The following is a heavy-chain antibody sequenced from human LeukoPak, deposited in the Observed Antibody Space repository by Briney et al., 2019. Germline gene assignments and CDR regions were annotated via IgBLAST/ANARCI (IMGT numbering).Heavy chain of an antibody. Sequence: PGGSLRLSCAARGFTFSSYSMNWVRQAPGKGLEWVSYISSSSSTIFYADSVKGRFTISRDNAKNSLYLQMHSLRDEDTAVYYCARAWYSWGYYFDYWGQGTLVTLSS. CDR1: GFTFSSYS. CDR3: ARAWYSWGYYFDY. CDR2: ISSSSSTI. J-gene: IGHJ4*02. V-gene: IGHV3-48*02. D-gene: IGHD1-26*01.